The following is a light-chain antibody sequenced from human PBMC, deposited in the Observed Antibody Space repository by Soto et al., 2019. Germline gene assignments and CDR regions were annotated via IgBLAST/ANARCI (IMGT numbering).Light chain of an antibody. CDR2: RAS. Sequence: EIVWPQSPGTLSLSPGETATLSCRASQSVARDLTWYQQKPGQAPRLLISRASTGATGIPDRFSGSGSGTDLTLTINRLEPEDSAVYFCQQHTISMYTFGQGTKLAIK. CDR3: QQHTISMYT. CDR1: QSVARD. V-gene: IGKV3-20*01. J-gene: IGKJ2*01.